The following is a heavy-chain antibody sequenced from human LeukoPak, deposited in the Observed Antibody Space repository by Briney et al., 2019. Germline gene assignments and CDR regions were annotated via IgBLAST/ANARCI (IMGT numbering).Heavy chain of an antibody. CDR2: IYPGDSDT. J-gene: IGHJ3*02. Sequence: GESLKISCKGSGYSFTSYWIGWVRQMPGKGLEWMGIIYPGDSDTRYSPSFQGQVTISADKSISTAYLQWSSLKASDTAMYYCARDYYDSSGYYYVPTNAFDIWGQGTMVTVSS. D-gene: IGHD3-22*01. V-gene: IGHV5-51*01. CDR3: ARDYYDSSGYYYVPTNAFDI. CDR1: GYSFTSYW.